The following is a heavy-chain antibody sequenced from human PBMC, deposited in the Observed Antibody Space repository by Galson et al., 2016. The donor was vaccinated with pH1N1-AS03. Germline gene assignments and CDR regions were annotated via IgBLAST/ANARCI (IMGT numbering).Heavy chain of an antibody. CDR1: GYSSISYA. V-gene: IGHV1-3*04. D-gene: IGHD6-19*01. Sequence: SVKVSCKASGYSSISYAIHWVRQAPGQRPEWMGWLNTGTGDTIYYQKFQDRATITRDTSASTAYMELSRLRSEDTAVYYCAKVGIEISSGWYGRFDFWGQGTLVTVSS. CDR2: LNTGTGDT. J-gene: IGHJ4*02. CDR3: AKVGIEISSGWYGRFDF.